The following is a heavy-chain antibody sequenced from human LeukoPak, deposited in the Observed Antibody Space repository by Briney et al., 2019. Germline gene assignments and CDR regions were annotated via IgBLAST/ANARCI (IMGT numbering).Heavy chain of an antibody. J-gene: IGHJ4*02. D-gene: IGHD6-13*01. CDR1: GYSISNGFY. V-gene: IGHV4-38-2*02. Sequence: SETLSLTCTVSGYSISNGFYRGWIRQPPGKGLEWFGSIYHSGNTYYNPSLKSRVTISVDKSKNQFSLKLRSVTAADTAVYYCARDPRIAAASYFDFWGQGTLVTVSA. CDR3: ARDPRIAAASYFDF. CDR2: IYHSGNT.